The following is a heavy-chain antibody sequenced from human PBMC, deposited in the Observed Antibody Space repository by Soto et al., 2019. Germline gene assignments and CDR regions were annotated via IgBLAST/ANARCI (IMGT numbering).Heavy chain of an antibody. CDR1: GGTFSSYA. CDR3: ARVRACSGGSCSYYYGMDV. V-gene: IGHV1-69*12. CDR2: IIPIFGTA. D-gene: IGHD2-15*01. J-gene: IGHJ6*02. Sequence: QVQLVQSGAEVKKPGSSVKVSCKASGGTFSSYAISWVRQAPGQGLEWMGGIIPIFGTANYAQKFQGRVTIPADESTITAYMELNSLRSEDTAVYYCARVRACSGGSCSYYYGMDVWGQGTTVTVSS.